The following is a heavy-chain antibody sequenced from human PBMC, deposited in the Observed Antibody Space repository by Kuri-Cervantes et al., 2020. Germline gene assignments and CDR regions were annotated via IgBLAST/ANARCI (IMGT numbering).Heavy chain of an antibody. V-gene: IGHV4-39*02. Sequence: SETLSLTCTVSGDSISSSSYYWGWIRQPPGKGLEWISSIFYSGSSFFSPFLKSRVTISVDTSKNHFSLNLTSVTAADTAVYYCARDAFWGQGALVTVSS. CDR1: GDSISSSSYY. CDR2: IFYSGSS. J-gene: IGHJ1*01. CDR3: ARDAF.